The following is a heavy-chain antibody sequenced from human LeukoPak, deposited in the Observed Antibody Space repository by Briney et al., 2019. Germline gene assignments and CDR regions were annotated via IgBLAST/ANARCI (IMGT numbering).Heavy chain of an antibody. CDR1: GFTFSSHG. V-gene: IGHV3-30*18. D-gene: IGHD3-10*01. CDR3: AKEAYYYGSGSYLPYYFDY. Sequence: GRSLRLSCAASGFTFSSHGMHWVRQAPGKGLEWVAVISYDGSNKYYADSVKGRFTISRDNSKNTLYLQMNSLRAEDTAVYYCAKEAYYYGSGSYLPYYFDYWGQGTLVTVSS. J-gene: IGHJ4*02. CDR2: ISYDGSNK.